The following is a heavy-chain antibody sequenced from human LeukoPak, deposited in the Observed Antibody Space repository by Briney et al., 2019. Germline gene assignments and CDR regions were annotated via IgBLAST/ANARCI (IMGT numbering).Heavy chain of an antibody. J-gene: IGHJ4*02. D-gene: IGHD3-22*01. CDR2: FKSRADGGTA. V-gene: IGHV3-15*01. CDR3: TTDWYYYDSSGYYPIF. Sequence: GGSLRLSCAASGFPCSDVWMSWVRKAPGKGLEWVGRFKSRADGGTAEYAAPLKGRFTFSTDDSKNTLSLQMNSLKTEDTAVYYCTTDWYYYDSSGYYPIFWGQGTLVTVSS. CDR1: GFPCSDVW.